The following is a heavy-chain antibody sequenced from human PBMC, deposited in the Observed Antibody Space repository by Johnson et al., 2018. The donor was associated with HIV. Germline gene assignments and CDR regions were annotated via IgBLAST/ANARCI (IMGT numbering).Heavy chain of an antibody. V-gene: IGHV3-20*04. CDR3: AREYSQHYYDSSGSQIPIPGTDAFDI. CDR1: GFTFDDYD. D-gene: IGHD3-22*01. J-gene: IGHJ3*02. Sequence: VQLVESGGGVVRPGGSLRLSCAASGFTFDDYDMSWVRQAPGKGLEWVSGINWNGGSTGYADYVKGRFTISRANAKNSLYLQMNRLRAEDTAGYYCAREYSQHYYDSSGSQIPIPGTDAFDIWGQGTMVIVSS. CDR2: INWNGGST.